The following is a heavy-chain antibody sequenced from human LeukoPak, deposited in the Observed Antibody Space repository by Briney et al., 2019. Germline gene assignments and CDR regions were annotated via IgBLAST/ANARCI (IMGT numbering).Heavy chain of an antibody. Sequence: SVKVSCKASGGTFSSYAISWVRQAPGQGLEWMGRIIPIFGIANYAQKFQGRVTITADKSTSTAYMELSSLRSEDTAVYYCAGVPTYDSSGYYYDYWGQGTLVTVSS. V-gene: IGHV1-69*04. CDR2: IIPIFGIA. D-gene: IGHD3-22*01. CDR3: AGVPTYDSSGYYYDY. CDR1: GGTFSSYA. J-gene: IGHJ4*02.